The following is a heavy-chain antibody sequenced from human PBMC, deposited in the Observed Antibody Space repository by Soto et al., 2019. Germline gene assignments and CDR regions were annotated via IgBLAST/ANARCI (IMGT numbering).Heavy chain of an antibody. D-gene: IGHD2-15*01. V-gene: IGHV5-10-1*01. CDR3: ARHERDGYCSGGSCYGDSAFDI. CDR1: GYSFTSYW. J-gene: IGHJ3*02. Sequence: GESLKISCKGSGYSFTSYWISWVRQMPGKGLEWMGRIDPSDSYTNYSPSFQGHVTISADKSISTAYLQWSSLKASDTAMYYCARHERDGYCSGGSCYGDSAFDIWGQGTMVTVSS. CDR2: IDPSDSYT.